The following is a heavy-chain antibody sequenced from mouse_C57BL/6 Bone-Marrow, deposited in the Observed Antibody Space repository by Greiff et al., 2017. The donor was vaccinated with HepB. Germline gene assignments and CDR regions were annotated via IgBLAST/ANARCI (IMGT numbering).Heavy chain of an antibody. CDR2: ISDGGSYT. CDR3: ARVRLLRWYFDV. J-gene: IGHJ1*03. V-gene: IGHV5-4*03. D-gene: IGHD2-3*01. CDR1: GFTFSSYA. Sequence: EVKVVESGGGLVKPGGSLKLSCAASGFTFSSYAMSWVRQTPEKRLEWVATISDGGSYTYYPDNVKGRFTISRDNAKNNLYLQMDQLKSEDTAMYYCARVRLLRWYFDVWGTGTTVTVSS.